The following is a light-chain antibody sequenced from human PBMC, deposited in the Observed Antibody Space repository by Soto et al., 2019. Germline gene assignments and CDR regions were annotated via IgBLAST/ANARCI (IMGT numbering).Light chain of an antibody. J-gene: IGLJ2*01. CDR3: QTWGTAIHDVV. Sequence: QPVLTQSPSASASLGASVKLTCTLSSGHSSYAIAWHQQQPEKGPRYLMKLNSDGSHSKGDGIPDRFSGSSSGAVLHLTISGLQSEDEADYYCQTWGTAIHDVVFGGGTKLTVL. V-gene: IGLV4-69*01. CDR2: LNSDGSH. CDR1: SGHSSYA.